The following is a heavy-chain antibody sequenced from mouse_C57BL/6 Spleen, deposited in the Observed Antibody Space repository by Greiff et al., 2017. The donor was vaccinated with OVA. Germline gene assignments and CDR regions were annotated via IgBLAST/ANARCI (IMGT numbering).Heavy chain of an antibody. D-gene: IGHD2-3*01. CDR2: ISSGSSTI. V-gene: IGHV5-17*01. J-gene: IGHJ4*01. CDR3: ARDGWLPNLYAMDY. Sequence: EVKLVESGGGLVKPGGSLKLSCAASGFTFSDYGMHWVRQAPEKGLEWVAYISSGSSTIYYADTVKGRFTISRDNAKNTLFLQMTSLRSEDTAMYYCARDGWLPNLYAMDYWGQGTSVTVSS. CDR1: GFTFSDYG.